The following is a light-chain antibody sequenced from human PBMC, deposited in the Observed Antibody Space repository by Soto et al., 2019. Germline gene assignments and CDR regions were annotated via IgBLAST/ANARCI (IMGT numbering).Light chain of an antibody. CDR2: DAS. CDR3: QQRSTWPYT. V-gene: IGKV3-11*01. J-gene: IGKJ2*01. Sequence: EIVLTQSPATLSLAPGERASLSCRAIQSVSSNLAWYQQKPGQAPRLLISDASNRATGIPARFTGSGSGTDFTLTISSLEPEDFAVYYCQQRSTWPYTFGQGTKLAIK. CDR1: QSVSSN.